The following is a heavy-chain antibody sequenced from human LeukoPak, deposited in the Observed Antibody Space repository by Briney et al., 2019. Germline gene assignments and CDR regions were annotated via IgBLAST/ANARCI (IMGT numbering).Heavy chain of an antibody. Sequence: GGSLRLSCAASGFTFSSYSMNWVRQAPGKGLEWVSFISSSSSYIYYADSVKGRFTISRDNAKNSLYLQMNSLRAEDTAVYYCARLLIADGSVDYWGQGTLVTVSS. D-gene: IGHD2/OR15-2a*01. CDR3: ARLLIADGSVDY. J-gene: IGHJ4*02. CDR2: ISSSSSYI. V-gene: IGHV3-21*01. CDR1: GFTFSSYS.